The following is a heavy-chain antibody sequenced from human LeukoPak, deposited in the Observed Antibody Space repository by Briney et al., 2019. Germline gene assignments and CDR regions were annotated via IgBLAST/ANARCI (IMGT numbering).Heavy chain of an antibody. Sequence: SVKVSCKASGGTFNSYAISWVRQAPGQGLEWMGGIMPLFGTANYAQGFQGRVTFTTDESASTAYMEVSSLRSEDTAVYYCASGSLGDGYGVGDYYQYMDVWGKGTTVTVSS. CDR1: GGTFNSYA. CDR2: IMPLFGTA. D-gene: IGHD5-24*01. V-gene: IGHV1-69*05. CDR3: ASGSLGDGYGVGDYYQYMDV. J-gene: IGHJ6*03.